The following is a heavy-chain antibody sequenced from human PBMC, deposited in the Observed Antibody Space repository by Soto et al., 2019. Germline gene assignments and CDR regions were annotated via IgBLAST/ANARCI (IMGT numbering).Heavy chain of an antibody. CDR1: SGSLSGYY. V-gene: IGHV4-34*01. J-gene: IGHJ4*02. Sequence: SETLSLTCSLYSGSLSGYYWSWIRQPPGKGLEWIGEISPSGTTNYSPSLKSRVSISVDTSKNQFPLNLTSLTAADTAVYYCARAPKVSGSAQTRPDFWGQGSLVTVSS. CDR3: ARAPKVSGSAQTRPDF. D-gene: IGHD6-6*01. CDR2: ISPSGTT.